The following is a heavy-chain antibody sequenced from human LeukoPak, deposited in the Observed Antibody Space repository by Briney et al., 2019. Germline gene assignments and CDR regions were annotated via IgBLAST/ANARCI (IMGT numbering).Heavy chain of an antibody. CDR1: GFTFSSYTI. CDR3: ARGLVIAVTGWGQWELPPAGHDF. Sequence: GSLRLSCAASGFTFSSYTITWVRQPPGKGLEWIGHIYHRGGTNYNPSLKSRVTISIDKSKNQFSLKLNSVTAADTAVYYCARGLVIAVTGWGQWELPPAGHDFWGQGTLVTVSS. J-gene: IGHJ4*02. D-gene: IGHD1-26*01. CDR2: IYHRGGT. V-gene: IGHV4-4*02.